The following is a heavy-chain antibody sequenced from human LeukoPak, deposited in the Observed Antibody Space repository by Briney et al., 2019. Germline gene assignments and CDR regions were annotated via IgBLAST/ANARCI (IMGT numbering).Heavy chain of an antibody. CDR3: SSGDYGTHGYQNR. Sequence: ASVTVSCKASGYIFTSYVLHWVRQAPGQGLEWMGWINTNTGNPTYAQGLTGRFVFSLDTAVSTAYLQISSLKADDTAMDFFSSGDYGTHGYQNRWGQGTLVTVSS. CDR1: GYIFTSYV. CDR2: INTNTGNP. V-gene: IGHV7-4-1*02. D-gene: IGHD4/OR15-4a*01. J-gene: IGHJ4*02.